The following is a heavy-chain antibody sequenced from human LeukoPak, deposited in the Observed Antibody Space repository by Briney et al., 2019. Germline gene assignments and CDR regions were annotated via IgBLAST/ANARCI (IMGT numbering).Heavy chain of an antibody. V-gene: IGHV3-23*01. CDR1: GFTFSSYA. Sequence: PGGSLRLSCAASGFTFSSYAMSWVRQAPGKGLEWVPAISGSGGSTYYADSVKGRFTISRDNSKNTLYLQMNSLRAEDTAVYYCAKGGVTMVRGVIMTDAFDIWGQGTMVTVSS. J-gene: IGHJ3*02. CDR3: AKGGVTMVRGVIMTDAFDI. CDR2: ISGSGGST. D-gene: IGHD3-10*01.